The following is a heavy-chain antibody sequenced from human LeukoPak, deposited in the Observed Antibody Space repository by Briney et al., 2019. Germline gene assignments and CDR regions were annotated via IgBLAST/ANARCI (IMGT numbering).Heavy chain of an antibody. J-gene: IGHJ5*01. CDR2: IHYSGNS. Sequence: SETLSLTCSVSGDSISNFYWNWIRQPPGKRLEWIGNIHYSGNSNYNPSLQSRVTISIDTSRKQLFLKPSSVTAADTAVYYCALAPNSNWFDFWGQGTLVTVSS. CDR3: ALAPNSNWFDF. V-gene: IGHV4-59*08. D-gene: IGHD2-8*01. CDR1: GDSISNFY.